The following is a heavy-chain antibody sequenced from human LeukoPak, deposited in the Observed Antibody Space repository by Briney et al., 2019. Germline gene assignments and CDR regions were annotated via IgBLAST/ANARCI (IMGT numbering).Heavy chain of an antibody. CDR2: IIPIFGTA. CDR1: GGTFSSYA. Sequence: ASVKVSCKASGGTFSSYAISWVRQAPGQGLEWMGGIIPIFGTANYAQKFQGRVTITADESTSTAYMELSSLRSEDTAVYYCARDKPRDGYVPWGQGTLSPSPQ. V-gene: IGHV1-69*13. J-gene: IGHJ4*02. D-gene: IGHD5-24*01. CDR3: ARDKPRDGYVP.